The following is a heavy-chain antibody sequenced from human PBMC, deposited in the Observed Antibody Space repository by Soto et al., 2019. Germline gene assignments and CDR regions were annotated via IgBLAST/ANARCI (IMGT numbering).Heavy chain of an antibody. CDR2: IYYSGST. D-gene: IGHD3-22*01. J-gene: IGHJ4*02. V-gene: IGHV4-61*01. Sequence: PSETLSLTCTVSGGSVSSGSYYWSWIRQPPGKGLEWIGYIYYSGSTNYNPSLKSRVTISVDTSKNQFSLKLSSVTAADTAVYYCARSPYYYDSTTQDCWGQGTLVTVSS. CDR3: ARSPYYYDSTTQDC. CDR1: GGSVSSGSYY.